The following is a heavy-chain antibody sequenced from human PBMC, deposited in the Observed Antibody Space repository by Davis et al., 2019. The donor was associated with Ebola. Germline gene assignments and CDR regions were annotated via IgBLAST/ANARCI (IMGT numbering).Heavy chain of an antibody. D-gene: IGHD3-10*01. J-gene: IGHJ5*02. V-gene: IGHV5-10-1*01. CDR1: GYSFTSYW. CDR2: IDPSDSYT. CDR3: ARGYYYGSGSYGRNWFDP. Sequence: GESLKISCKGSGYSFTSYWISWVRQMPGKGLEWMGRIDPSDSYTNYSPSFQGHVTISADKSISTAYLQWSSLKASDTAMYYCARGYYYGSGSYGRNWFDPWGQGTLVTVSS.